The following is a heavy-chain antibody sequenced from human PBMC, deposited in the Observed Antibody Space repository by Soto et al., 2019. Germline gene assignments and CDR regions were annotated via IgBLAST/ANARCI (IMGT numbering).Heavy chain of an antibody. Sequence: GGSPRLSCAASGFTFSSYAMSWVRKAPGKGLEWVSAISGSGGSTYYADSVKGRFTISRDNSKNTLYLQMNSLRAEDTAVYYCAKGVGSSIVATFDYWGQGTLVTVSS. CDR2: ISGSGGST. CDR3: AKGVGSSIVATFDY. V-gene: IGHV3-23*01. CDR1: GFTFSSYA. J-gene: IGHJ4*02. D-gene: IGHD5-12*01.